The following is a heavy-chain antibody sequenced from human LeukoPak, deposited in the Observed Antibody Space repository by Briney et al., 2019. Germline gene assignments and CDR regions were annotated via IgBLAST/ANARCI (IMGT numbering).Heavy chain of an antibody. CDR3: ARQDSGTYSRFDY. Sequence: KIGESLKISCKASGYSFSNYWIGWVRQMPGKGLEWMGIIYPGDSDTRYSPSFQGQVTISADKSISTAYLQWSSLKASDTAMYYCARQDSGTYSRFDYWAREPWSPSPQ. CDR1: GYSFSNYW. D-gene: IGHD1-26*01. J-gene: IGHJ4*02. V-gene: IGHV5-51*01. CDR2: IYPGDSDT.